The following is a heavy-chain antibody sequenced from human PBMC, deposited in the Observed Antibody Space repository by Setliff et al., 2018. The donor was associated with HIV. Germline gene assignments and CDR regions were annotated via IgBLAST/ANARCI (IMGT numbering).Heavy chain of an antibody. V-gene: IGHV4-59*01. Sequence: SETLSLTCSVSGVSISDYYWNWIRQPPGKGLEWIGYMDNRGNTNYSPSLKSRIPISVDTSKNHFSLKLNSVTAADTAVYYCARSTPSIGYISEHWGQGALVTVSS. D-gene: IGHD5-12*01. CDR2: MDNRGNT. CDR3: ARSTPSIGYISEH. J-gene: IGHJ1*01. CDR1: GVSISDYY.